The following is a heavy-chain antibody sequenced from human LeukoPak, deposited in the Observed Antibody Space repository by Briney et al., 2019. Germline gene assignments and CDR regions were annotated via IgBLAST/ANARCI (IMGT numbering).Heavy chain of an antibody. V-gene: IGHV4-59*08. CDR3: ATGSSSSYYYYMDV. CDR1: GGSISSYY. Sequence: SETLSLTCTVSGGSISSYYWSWIRQPPGKGLEWIGYIYYSGSTNYNPSLKSRVTISVDTSKNQFSLKLSSVTAADTAVYYCATGSSSSYYYYMDVWGKGTTVTVSS. CDR2: IYYSGST. D-gene: IGHD6-6*01. J-gene: IGHJ6*03.